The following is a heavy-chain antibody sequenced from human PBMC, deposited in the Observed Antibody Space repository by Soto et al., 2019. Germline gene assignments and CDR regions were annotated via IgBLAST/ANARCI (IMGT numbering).Heavy chain of an antibody. CDR2: ISGSGGST. CDR1: GFTFSSYA. J-gene: IGHJ4*02. Sequence: GGSLRLSCAASGFTFSSYAMSWVRQAPGKGLEWVSAISGSGGSTYYADSVKGRFTISRDNSKSTLYLQMNSLRAEDTAVYYCAKDRIVVVIPTRPDYWGQGTLVTVSS. CDR3: AKDRIVVVIPTRPDY. D-gene: IGHD3-22*01. V-gene: IGHV3-23*01.